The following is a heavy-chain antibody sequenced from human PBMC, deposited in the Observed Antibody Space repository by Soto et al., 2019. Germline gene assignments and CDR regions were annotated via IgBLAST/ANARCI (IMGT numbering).Heavy chain of an antibody. Sequence: ETLSLTCSVSGGSVSSHYWSWIRQPPGKGLEWIGYVFFTGNTNYNPSLKSRVTISLDMSKNQFSLKLTSVTAADTAVYYCARQIAARSYFSDYWGQGTLVTVSS. CDR3: ARQIAARSYFSDY. V-gene: IGHV4-59*08. D-gene: IGHD6-6*01. CDR1: GGSVSSHY. J-gene: IGHJ4*02. CDR2: VFFTGNT.